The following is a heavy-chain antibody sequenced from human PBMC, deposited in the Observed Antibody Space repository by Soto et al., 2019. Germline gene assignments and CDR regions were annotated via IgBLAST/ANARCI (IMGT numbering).Heavy chain of an antibody. Sequence: QVHLVQSGAEVKRPGDSVKVSCQASGYTFTDYHIHWVRQAPGQGLEWMGRVTPRSGEVYYSPKFQGRVTLTRDTAISTAYMELTTLKFDDTAVFYCGRVPILGPTGDFDYWGQGTLATVSS. D-gene: IGHD1-26*01. CDR3: GRVPILGPTGDFDY. CDR2: VTPRSGEV. CDR1: GYTFTDYH. V-gene: IGHV1-2*02. J-gene: IGHJ4*02.